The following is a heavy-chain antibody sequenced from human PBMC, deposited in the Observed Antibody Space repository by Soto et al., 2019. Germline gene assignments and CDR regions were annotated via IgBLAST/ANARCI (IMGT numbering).Heavy chain of an antibody. CDR2: IRSKANSYAT. Sequence: EVQLVESGGGLVQPGGSLKLSCAASGFTFSGSAMHWVRQASWKGLEWVGRIRSKANSYATAQAASVKGRFTISRDDAKNTAYLQMNSLKTEDTAVYYCTMGVLWFGAYWGQGTLVTVSS. J-gene: IGHJ4*02. CDR3: TMGVLWFGAY. CDR1: GFTFSGSA. V-gene: IGHV3-73*02. D-gene: IGHD3-10*01.